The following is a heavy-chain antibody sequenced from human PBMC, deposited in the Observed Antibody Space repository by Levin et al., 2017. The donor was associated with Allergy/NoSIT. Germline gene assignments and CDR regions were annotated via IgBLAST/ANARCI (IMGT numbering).Heavy chain of an antibody. D-gene: IGHD4-11*01. CDR1: GGSFSGYY. V-gene: IGHV4-34*01. J-gene: IGHJ6*02. CDR3: ARGYIMDV. CDR2: INHSGST. Sequence: SETLSLTCAVYGGSFSGYYWSWIRQPPGKGLEWIGEINHSGSTNYNPSLKSRVTISVDTSKNQFSLKLSSVTAADTAVYYCARGYIMDVWGQGTTVTVSS.